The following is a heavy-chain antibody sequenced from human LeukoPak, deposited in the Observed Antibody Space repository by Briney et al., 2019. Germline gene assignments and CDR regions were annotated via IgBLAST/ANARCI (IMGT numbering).Heavy chain of an antibody. CDR2: IYYSGST. CDR1: GGSISSGGYY. D-gene: IGHD3-9*01. CDR3: ARDRGILTGYYDY. J-gene: IGHJ4*02. V-gene: IGHV4-31*11. Sequence: PSETLSLTCAVSGGSISSGGYYWGWIRQHPGKGLEWIGYIYYSGSTYYNPSLKSRVTISVDTSKNQFSLKLSSVTAADTAVYYCARDRGILTGYYDYWGQGTLVTVSS.